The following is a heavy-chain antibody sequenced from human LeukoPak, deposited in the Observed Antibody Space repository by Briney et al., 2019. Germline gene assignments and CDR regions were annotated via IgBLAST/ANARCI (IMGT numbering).Heavy chain of an antibody. CDR1: GFTFSNAW. Sequence: GGSLRLSCAASGFTFSNAWMSWVRQAPGKGLEWVGRIKSKTDGGTTDYAAPVKGRFTISRDDSKNTLYLQMNSLKTEDTAVYYCTTRARYYYDSSGYYGDYFDYWGQGTLVTVSS. V-gene: IGHV3-15*01. D-gene: IGHD3-22*01. J-gene: IGHJ4*02. CDR3: TTRARYYYDSSGYYGDYFDY. CDR2: IKSKTDGGTT.